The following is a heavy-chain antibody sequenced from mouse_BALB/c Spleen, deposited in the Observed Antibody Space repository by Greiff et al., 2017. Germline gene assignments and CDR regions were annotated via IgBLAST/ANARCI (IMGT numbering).Heavy chain of an antibody. J-gene: IGHJ2*01. Sequence: LQQPGSELVRPGASVKLSCKASGYTFTSYWMHWVKQRPGQGLEWIGNIYPGIGSTNYDEKFKSKATLTVDTSSSTAYMQLSSLTSEDSAVYYCTIYYGNYGYWGQGTTLTVSS. V-gene: IGHV1S22*01. CDR1: GYTFTSYW. D-gene: IGHD2-1*01. CDR2: IYPGIGST. CDR3: TIYYGNYGY.